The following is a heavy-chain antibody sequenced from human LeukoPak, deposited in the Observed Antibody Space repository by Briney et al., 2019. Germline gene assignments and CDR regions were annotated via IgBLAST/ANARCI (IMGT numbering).Heavy chain of an antibody. CDR1: GGSISSYY. Sequence: SETLSLTCTVSGGSISSYYWSWLRQPAGKGVERLGRIYTSGSTNYNRSLKSRVTMSVDTSKNKFSLKLSSVTAADTAVYYCAREYYDFRSGYLFDPWGQGTLVTVSS. CDR3: AREYYDFRSGYLFDP. D-gene: IGHD3-3*01. V-gene: IGHV4-4*07. J-gene: IGHJ5*02. CDR2: IYTSGST.